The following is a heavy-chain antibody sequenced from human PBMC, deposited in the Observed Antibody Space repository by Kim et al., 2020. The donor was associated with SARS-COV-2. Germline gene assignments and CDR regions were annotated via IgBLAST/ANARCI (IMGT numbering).Heavy chain of an antibody. J-gene: IGHJ3*02. CDR1: GFTFSSYW. V-gene: IGHV3-74*01. CDR3: ARGYYDSSGYYLDAFDI. CDR2: INSDGSST. D-gene: IGHD3-22*01. Sequence: GGSLRLSCAASGFTFSSYWMHWVRQAPGKGLVWVSRINSDGSSTSYADSVKGRFTISRDNAKNTLYLQMNSLRAEDTAVYYCARGYYDSSGYYLDAFDIWGQGTMVTVSS.